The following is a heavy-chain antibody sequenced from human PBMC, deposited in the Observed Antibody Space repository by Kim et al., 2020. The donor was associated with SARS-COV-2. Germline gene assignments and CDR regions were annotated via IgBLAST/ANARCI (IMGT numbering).Heavy chain of an antibody. CDR2: ISGSGGST. Sequence: GGSLRLSCAASGFTFSSYAMSWVRQAPGKGLEWVSAISGSGGSTYYADSVKGRFTISRDNSKNTLYLQMNSLRAEDTAVYYCAKDPRSIAAAGDPRNSVMPYYFDYWGQGTLVTVSS. V-gene: IGHV3-23*01. CDR1: GFTFSSYA. D-gene: IGHD6-13*01. CDR3: AKDPRSIAAAGDPRNSVMPYYFDY. J-gene: IGHJ4*02.